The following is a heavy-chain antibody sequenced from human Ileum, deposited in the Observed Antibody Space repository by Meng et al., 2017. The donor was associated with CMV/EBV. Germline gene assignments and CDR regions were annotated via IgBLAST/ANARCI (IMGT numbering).Heavy chain of an antibody. D-gene: IGHD6-13*01. CDR1: GGSISSPPYS. J-gene: IGHJ4*02. CDR2: ISYSGNT. CDR3: AREPPSGQQLD. Sequence: QVPLQESGPGLVKPSDTMSLTCTVSGGSISSPPYSWGWIRQPPGKGLEWIATISYSGNTYYNPFLKSPVTISLDTSKNQFSLKLTSVTAADTAVYYCAREPPSGQQLDWGQGTLVTVSS. V-gene: IGHV4-39*07.